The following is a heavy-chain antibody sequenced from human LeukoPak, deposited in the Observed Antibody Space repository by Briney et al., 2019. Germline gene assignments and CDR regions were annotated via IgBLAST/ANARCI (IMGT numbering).Heavy chain of an antibody. CDR3: ARYGSGWYAGYYFDY. J-gene: IGHJ4*02. CDR1: GGSISSYY. Sequence: PSETLSLTCTVSGGSISSYYWSWIRQPAGKGLEWIGRIYTSGSNNYNPSLKSRVTISVDTSKNQFSLKLSSVTAADTAVYYCARYGSGWYAGYYFDYWGQGTLVTVSS. V-gene: IGHV4-4*07. CDR2: IYTSGSN. D-gene: IGHD6-19*01.